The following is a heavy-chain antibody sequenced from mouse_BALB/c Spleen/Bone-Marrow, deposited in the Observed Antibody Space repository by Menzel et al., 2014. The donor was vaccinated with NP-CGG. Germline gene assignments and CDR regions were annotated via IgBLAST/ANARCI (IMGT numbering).Heavy chain of an antibody. J-gene: IGHJ1*01. CDR3: ARLNYYGNLFV. CDR2: INPESSTI. D-gene: IGHD1-1*01. CDR1: GFDFSRYW. V-gene: IGHV4-1*02. Sequence: DVKLVESGGGLVQPGGSLKLSCAASGFDFSRYWMSWVRQAPGEGLEWTGEINPESSTINYTPSLKDKFIISRDNAKNTLFLQMTKVRSEDTALYYCARLNYYGNLFVWGAGTTVTVSS.